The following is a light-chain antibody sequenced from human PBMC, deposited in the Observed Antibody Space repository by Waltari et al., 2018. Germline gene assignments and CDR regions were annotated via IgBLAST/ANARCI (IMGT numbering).Light chain of an antibody. J-gene: IGLJ3*02. CDR3: QVWDNYSDHWV. CDR2: YDN. Sequence: SYVLTQPPSLSVAPGQTARITCRGNHIGSKSVHWCQQKAGQAPVVVISYDNARPSGIPERFSASNSGNMATLTISRVEAGDEADYYCQVWDNYSDHWVFGGGTKLTVL. CDR1: HIGSKS. V-gene: IGLV3-21*04.